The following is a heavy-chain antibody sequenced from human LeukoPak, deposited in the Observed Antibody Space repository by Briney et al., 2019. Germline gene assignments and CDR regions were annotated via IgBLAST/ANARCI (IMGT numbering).Heavy chain of an antibody. CDR3: ARSYSSTSMVY. CDR1: NYTFTRYG. J-gene: IGHJ4*02. CDR2: ISAYNGNT. Sequence: EASVKVSCKASNYTFTRYGISWVRQAPGQGLEWMGWISAYNGNTKYAQKLQGRVTMTTDTSTNTAYMELRSLRSDDTAVYYCARSYSSTSMVYWGQGTLVTVSS. V-gene: IGHV1-18*01. D-gene: IGHD6-6*01.